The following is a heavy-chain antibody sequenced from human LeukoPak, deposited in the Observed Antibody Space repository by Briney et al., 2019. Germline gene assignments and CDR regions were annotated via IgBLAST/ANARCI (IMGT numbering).Heavy chain of an antibody. CDR2: IQYDGSNK. Sequence: GGSLRLSCAASGFTFSSYSMNWVRQAPGKGLEWVTFIQYDGSNKYYADSVKGRFTISRDNSKNSVYLQMNSLRAEDTAVYYCARGLDCSGGSCYEGYYYYMDVWGKGTTVTVSS. D-gene: IGHD2-15*01. CDR1: GFTFSSYS. CDR3: ARGLDCSGGSCYEGYYYYMDV. J-gene: IGHJ6*03. V-gene: IGHV3-30*02.